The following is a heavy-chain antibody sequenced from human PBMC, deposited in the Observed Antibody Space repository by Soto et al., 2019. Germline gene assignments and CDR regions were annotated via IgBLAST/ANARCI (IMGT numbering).Heavy chain of an antibody. CDR3: ARDHHRYSGYDYVDY. J-gene: IGHJ4*02. CDR2: ISSSSSYT. V-gene: IGHV3-11*05. D-gene: IGHD5-12*01. Sequence: QVQLVKSGGGLVKPGGSLRLSCAASGFTFSDYYMSWIRQAPGKGLEWVSYISSSSSYTNYADSVKGRFTISRDNAKKSLYLQMNSLRAEDTAVYYCARDHHRYSGYDYVDYWGQGTLVTVSS. CDR1: GFTFSDYY.